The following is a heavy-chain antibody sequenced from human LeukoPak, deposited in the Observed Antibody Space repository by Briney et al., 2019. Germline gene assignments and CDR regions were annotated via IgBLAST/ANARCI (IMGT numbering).Heavy chain of an antibody. CDR2: ISFDGSNK. V-gene: IGHV3-30-3*01. Sequence: GGSLRLSCAASGFTFSSYAMHWVRQAPGKGLEWVAIISFDGSNKYYADSVKGRFTISRDNSKNTLYLQMNSLRAEDTAVYYCARDPERNFGGTYGMDVWGQGTTVTVSS. J-gene: IGHJ6*02. CDR1: GFTFSSYA. D-gene: IGHD3-16*01. CDR3: ARDPERNFGGTYGMDV.